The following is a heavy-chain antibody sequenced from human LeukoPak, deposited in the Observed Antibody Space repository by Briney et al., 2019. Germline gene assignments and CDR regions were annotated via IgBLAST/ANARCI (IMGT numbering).Heavy chain of an antibody. CDR3: ARDLGIAAAGPGY. D-gene: IGHD6-13*01. CDR2: ISNSGSTI. V-gene: IGHV3-48*01. Sequence: PGGSLRLSCAASGFTFSSYGMSWVRQAPGKGLEWVSYISNSGSTIYYADSVKGRFTISRDNAKNSLYLQMNSLRAEDTAVYYCARDLGIAAAGPGYWGQGTLVTVSS. J-gene: IGHJ4*02. CDR1: GFTFSSYG.